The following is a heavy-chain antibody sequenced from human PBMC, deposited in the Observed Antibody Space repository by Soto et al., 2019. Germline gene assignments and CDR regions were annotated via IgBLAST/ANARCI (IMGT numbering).Heavy chain of an antibody. Sequence: SVKVSCKASGFTFTSSAVQWVRQARGQRLEWIGWIVVGSGNTNYAQKFQERVTITRDMSTSTAYMELSSLRSEDTAVYYCAAENLEYSSSSGLDAFDIWGQGTMVTVSS. J-gene: IGHJ3*02. D-gene: IGHD6-6*01. CDR1: GFTFTSSA. V-gene: IGHV1-58*01. CDR2: IVVGSGNT. CDR3: AAENLEYSSSSGLDAFDI.